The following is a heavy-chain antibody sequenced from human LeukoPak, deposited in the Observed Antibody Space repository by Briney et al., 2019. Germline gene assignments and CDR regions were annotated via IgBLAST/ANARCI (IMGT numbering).Heavy chain of an antibody. Sequence: PGGSLRLSCAASGFTVSSNDMSRVRQAPGKGLEWVPLIYAGGSASAYYADSVKGRFTGSRHDSKNTLDLQMNSLKPDDTAVYYCLRQGVGSPPRWGQGTLVTVSS. J-gene: IGHJ4*02. V-gene: IGHV3-53*04. D-gene: IGHD1-26*01. CDR1: GFTVSSND. CDR3: LRQGVGSPPR. CDR2: IYAGGSASA.